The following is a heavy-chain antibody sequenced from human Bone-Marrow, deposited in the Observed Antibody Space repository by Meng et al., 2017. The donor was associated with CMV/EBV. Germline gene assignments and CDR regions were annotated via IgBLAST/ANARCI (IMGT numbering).Heavy chain of an antibody. J-gene: IGHJ6*02. V-gene: IGHV3-23*01. CDR3: ARVRDYGMDV. CDR2: ITTSGGGA. CDR1: GFTFSNYD. Sequence: GESLKISCAVSGFTFSNYDMSWVRQAPGRGLEWVSSITTSGGGAYYADSVKGRFTISRNNSKNTLYLQMNSLRAEDTAVYYCARVRDYGMDVWGQGTTVTVSS.